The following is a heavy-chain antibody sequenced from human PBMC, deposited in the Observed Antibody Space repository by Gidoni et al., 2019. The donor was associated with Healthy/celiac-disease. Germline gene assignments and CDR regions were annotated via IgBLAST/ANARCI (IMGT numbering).Heavy chain of an antibody. J-gene: IGHJ6*03. D-gene: IGHD2-2*01. CDR3: ARGECSSTKGCYYYMDV. CDR2: IYSGGST. Sequence: EVQLVESGGGLIQPGWSLRLSYAASGFTLSRNYMSWVRQAPGNGLEWVSVIYSGGSTYYADSVKGRFIISRDNSKHTLYLPMNSLRAEDTAVYYCARGECSSTKGCYYYMDVGGKGTTVTVSS. CDR1: GFTLSRNY. V-gene: IGHV3-53*01.